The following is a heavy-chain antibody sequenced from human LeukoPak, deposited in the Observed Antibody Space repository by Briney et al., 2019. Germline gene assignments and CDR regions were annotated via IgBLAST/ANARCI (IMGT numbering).Heavy chain of an antibody. CDR1: GDSISSNTAS. CDR2: TYCRSQWSN. D-gene: IGHD6-6*01. J-gene: IGHJ3*02. V-gene: IGHV6-1*01. Sequence: SQTLSLTCAISGDSISSNTASWNWIRQSPSIGLEWLGKTYCRSQWSNAYAVSEISRITINPDTSKNQFSLQLNSVTPEDTAVYYCARGFPGAARASDIWGQGTVVTVSS. CDR3: ARGFPGAARASDI.